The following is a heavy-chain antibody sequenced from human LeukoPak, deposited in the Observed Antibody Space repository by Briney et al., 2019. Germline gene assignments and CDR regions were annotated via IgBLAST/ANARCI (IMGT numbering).Heavy chain of an antibody. V-gene: IGHV3-23*01. CDR1: GFTFSSYA. CDR2: ISGSGGST. D-gene: IGHD1-26*01. Sequence: GGSLRLSCAASGFTFSSYAMSWVRQAPGKGLEWVSAISGSGGSTYYADSVKGRFTISRDNSKNTLYLQMNSLRAEDTAVYYCAKVLPQSGSYYGFNYWGQGTLVTVYS. CDR3: AKVLPQSGSYYGFNY. J-gene: IGHJ4*02.